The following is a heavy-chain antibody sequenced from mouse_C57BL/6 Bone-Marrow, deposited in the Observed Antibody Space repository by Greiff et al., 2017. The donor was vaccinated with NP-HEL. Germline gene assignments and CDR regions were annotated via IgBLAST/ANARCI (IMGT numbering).Heavy chain of an antibody. J-gene: IGHJ1*03. D-gene: IGHD1-2*01. CDR3: ARRYYSSWYFDF. V-gene: IGHV5-15*01. CDR2: ISNLAYSI. CDR1: GFTFSDYG. Sequence: EVKLMESGGGLVQPGGSLKLSCAASGFTFSDYGMAWVRQAPRKGPEWVAFISNLAYSIYYADTVTGRFTISRENAKNTLYLEMSSLRSEDTAMYYCARRYYSSWYFDFWGTGTTVTVSS.